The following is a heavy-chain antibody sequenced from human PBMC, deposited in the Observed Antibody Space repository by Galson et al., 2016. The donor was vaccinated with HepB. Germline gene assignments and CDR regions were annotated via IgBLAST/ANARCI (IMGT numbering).Heavy chain of an antibody. J-gene: IGHJ5*02. CDR2: ITHQGDTT. CDR1: RFTLTGYN. D-gene: IGHD2-21*02. Sequence: SLRLSCAASRFTLTGYNVNWVRQAPGQGLQWVAHITHQGDTTYDTDYVRGRFTISSDDSKKTVALQIDSLGPDDTGVYYCARIGRGVTAGNGFDPWGQGTLVIVSS. CDR3: ARIGRGVTAGNGFDP. V-gene: IGHV3-30*04.